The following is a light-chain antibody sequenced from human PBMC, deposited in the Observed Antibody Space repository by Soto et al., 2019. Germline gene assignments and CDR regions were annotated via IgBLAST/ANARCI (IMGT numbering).Light chain of an antibody. CDR2: KAS. CDR1: QSISSW. J-gene: IGKJ2*01. CDR3: QQYKSLYT. Sequence: DIQMTQSPSTLSASVGDRVTITCRASQSISSWLAWYQQKPGKAPKLLIYKASRSQSGIPSRFSGSGSGTEFTLTISSLQPDDFATYYCQQYKSLYTFGQGTKLEIK. V-gene: IGKV1-5*03.